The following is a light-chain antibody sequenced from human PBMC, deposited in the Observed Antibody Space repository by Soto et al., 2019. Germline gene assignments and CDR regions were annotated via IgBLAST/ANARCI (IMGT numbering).Light chain of an antibody. CDR1: SSDVGGYNY. J-gene: IGLJ1*01. Sequence: QSVLTQPASVSGSPGQSITISCTGSSSDVGGYNYVSWYQQYPGKAPSLMIYEVSNRPSGVSDRFSGSKSGNTASLTISRLQDEEEADYYCSSYTSRYIYVFGTGTKVTVL. CDR2: EVS. CDR3: SSYTSRYIYV. V-gene: IGLV2-14*01.